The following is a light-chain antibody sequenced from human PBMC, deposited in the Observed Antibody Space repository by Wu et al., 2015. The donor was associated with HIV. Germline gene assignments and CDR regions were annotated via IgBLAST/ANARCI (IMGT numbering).Light chain of an antibody. J-gene: IGKJ1*01. CDR1: QSVSGTY. V-gene: IGKV3-20*01. CDR3: QQYGRT. CDR2: GAS. Sequence: IVLTQSPGTLPLSPGERVTLSCRASQSVSGTYLAWYQQKPGQAPRLLIYGASTRATGIPDRFSGSGSGTDFTLTISRLEPEDFAVYYCQQYGRTFGQGTKVEIK.